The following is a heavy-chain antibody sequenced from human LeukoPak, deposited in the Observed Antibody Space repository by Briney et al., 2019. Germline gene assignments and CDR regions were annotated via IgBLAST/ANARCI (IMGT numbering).Heavy chain of an antibody. Sequence: GGYLRLSCSASGFTFNNYAMSWVRQAPGKGLEGFSSISGTGGSTYYANSVKGRFTISRDNSKNTLYLQMNSLRAEDAAVYYCAKSETVVAPPEYWGQGTLVTVSS. CDR3: AKSETVVAPPEY. CDR1: GFTFNNYA. V-gene: IGHV3-23*01. J-gene: IGHJ4*02. D-gene: IGHD4-23*01. CDR2: ISGTGGST.